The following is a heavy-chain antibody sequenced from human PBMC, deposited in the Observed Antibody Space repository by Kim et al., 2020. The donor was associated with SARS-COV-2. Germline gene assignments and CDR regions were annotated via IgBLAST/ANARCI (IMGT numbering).Heavy chain of an antibody. CDR2: INPSGGST. Sequence: ASVKVSCKASGYTFTSYYMHWVRQAPGQGLEWMGIINPSGGSTSYAQKFQGRVTMTRDTSTSTVYMELSSLRSEDTAVYYCARDNFLLSFGELLPYNWFDPWGQGTLVTVSS. J-gene: IGHJ5*02. D-gene: IGHD3-10*01. V-gene: IGHV1-46*01. CDR3: ARDNFLLSFGELLPYNWFDP. CDR1: GYTFTSYY.